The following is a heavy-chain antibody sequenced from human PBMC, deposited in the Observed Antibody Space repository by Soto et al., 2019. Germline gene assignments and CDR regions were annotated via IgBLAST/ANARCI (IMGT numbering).Heavy chain of an antibody. J-gene: IGHJ5*02. CDR3: ARGWRFDP. CDR2: INHSGTT. Sequence: LSLTCAVRGGSFRGYQWNWVRQTPGKGLEWIGEINHSGTTNYNPSLKSRISMSVDTSKKEFSLKLTSVTAADTAVYYCARGWRFDPWGQGTLVTVSS. CDR1: GGSFRGYQ. D-gene: IGHD3-3*01. V-gene: IGHV4-34*01.